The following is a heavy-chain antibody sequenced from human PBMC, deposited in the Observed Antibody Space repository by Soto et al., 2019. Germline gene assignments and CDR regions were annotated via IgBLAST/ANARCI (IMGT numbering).Heavy chain of an antibody. D-gene: IGHD4-17*01. V-gene: IGHV1-8*01. CDR2: MNPNSGDT. J-gene: IGHJ4*01. CDR3: ARSFYGHYVAY. Sequence: QVQLVQSGAEVKKPGASVKVSCKASGYTFTSYDINWVRQATGQGLELMGWMNPNSGDTGYAQKFERRFTMVKNTSISTAYMVVSSLRSEDTAVDYSARSFYGHYVAYWGHGTLVPVSP. CDR1: GYTFTSYD.